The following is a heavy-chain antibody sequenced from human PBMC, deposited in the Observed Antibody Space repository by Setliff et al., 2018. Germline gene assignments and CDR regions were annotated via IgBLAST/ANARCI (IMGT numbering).Heavy chain of an antibody. CDR3: ARDGDILTTYYIYYYYMDV. CDR1: GYIFTSYG. CDR2: INPNSGGT. J-gene: IGHJ6*03. Sequence: ASVKVSCKASGYIFTSYGFSWVRQAPGQGLEYMGWINPNSGGTNYAPKFQGRVTMTRDTSISTVYVEVSRLRSDDTAVYFCARDGDILTTYYIYYYYMDVWGQGILVTVSS. V-gene: IGHV1-2*02. D-gene: IGHD3-9*01.